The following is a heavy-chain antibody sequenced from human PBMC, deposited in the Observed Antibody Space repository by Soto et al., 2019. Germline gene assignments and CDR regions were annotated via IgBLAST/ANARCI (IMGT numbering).Heavy chain of an antibody. CDR2: IDPSDSYT. J-gene: IGHJ4*02. CDR1: GYSFTSYW. V-gene: IGHV5-10-1*01. CDR3: ARTIAVAGTGRYYFDY. Sequence: PGESLKISCKGSGYSFTSYWISWVRQMPGKGLEWMGRIDPSDSYTNYSPSFQGHVTISADKPISTAYLQWSSLKASDTAMYYCARTIAVAGTGRYYFDYWGQGTLVTVSS. D-gene: IGHD6-19*01.